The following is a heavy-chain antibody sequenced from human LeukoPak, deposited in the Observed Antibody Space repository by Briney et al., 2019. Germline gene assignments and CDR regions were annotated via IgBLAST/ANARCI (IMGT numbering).Heavy chain of an antibody. J-gene: IGHJ4*02. CDR2: MSHDGSNI. CDR1: GFTFSNYV. Sequence: GGSLRLPCASSGFTFSNYVLYWVRQAPGKGLEWVAGMSHDGSNIYYAGPVKGRFTVSRDNPKNTLYLQMNSLRVEDTAVYSCARESFGDYYFDYWGQGTLVTVSS. CDR3: ARESFGDYYFDY. V-gene: IGHV3-30*14. D-gene: IGHD4-17*01.